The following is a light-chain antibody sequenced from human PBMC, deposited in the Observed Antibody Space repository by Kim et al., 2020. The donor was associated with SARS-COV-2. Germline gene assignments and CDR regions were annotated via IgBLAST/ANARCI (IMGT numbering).Light chain of an antibody. V-gene: IGKV3-11*01. CDR2: DAS. CDR1: QSVSKY. Sequence: EIVLTQSPATLSLSPGERATLSCRASQSVSKYLAWYQQKPGQAPRLLIHDASNRAAGIPARFSGSGSGTDFTLTISSLEPEDFAVYYCQQRSNSRTFGQGTKVEIK. CDR3: QQRSNSRT. J-gene: IGKJ1*01.